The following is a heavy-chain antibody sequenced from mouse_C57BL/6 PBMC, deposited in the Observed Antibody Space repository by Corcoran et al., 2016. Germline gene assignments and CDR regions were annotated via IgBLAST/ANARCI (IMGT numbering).Heavy chain of an antibody. V-gene: IGHV1-26*01. Sequence: EVQLQQSGPELVKPGASVKISCKASGYTFTDYYMNWVKQSHGKSLEWIGDINPNNGGTSYNQKFKGKATLTVDKSSSTAYMELRSLTSEDSAVYYCARGYYGSSVGYAMDYWGQGTSVTVSS. J-gene: IGHJ4*01. CDR1: GYTFTDYY. CDR2: INPNNGGT. D-gene: IGHD1-1*01. CDR3: ARGYYGSSVGYAMDY.